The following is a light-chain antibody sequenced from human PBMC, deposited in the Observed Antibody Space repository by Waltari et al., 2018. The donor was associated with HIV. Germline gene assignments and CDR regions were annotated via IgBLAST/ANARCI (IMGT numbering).Light chain of an antibody. V-gene: IGLV2-23*02. CDR2: EVT. Sequence: QSALTQPASVSGSPGQSITISCTGTSSDVGSYNLVSWYQQYPGKVPKLMIYEVTKRPSGVFNRFAGSKCGNTASLTITGLQAEDEADYYCCSDAGSRTDVFGTGTKVPVL. CDR1: SSDVGSYNL. J-gene: IGLJ1*01. CDR3: CSDAGSRTDV.